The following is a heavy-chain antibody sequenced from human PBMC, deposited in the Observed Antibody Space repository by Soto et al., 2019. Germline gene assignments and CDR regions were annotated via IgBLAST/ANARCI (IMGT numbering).Heavy chain of an antibody. D-gene: IGHD3-22*01. V-gene: IGHV1-69*13. J-gene: IGHJ5*02. Sequence: SVKVSCKASGYTFTIYGISWVRQAPGQGLEWMGGIIPIFGTANYAQKFQGRVTITADESTSTAYMELSSLRSEDTAVYYCARAREYYYDSSGYPFDPWGQGTLVTVSS. CDR3: ARAREYYYDSSGYPFDP. CDR2: IIPIFGTA. CDR1: GYTFTIYG.